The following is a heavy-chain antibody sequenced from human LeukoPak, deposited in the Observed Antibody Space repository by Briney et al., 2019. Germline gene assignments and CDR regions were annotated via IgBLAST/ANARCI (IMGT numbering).Heavy chain of an antibody. D-gene: IGHD2-2*01. CDR1: GITFSNYV. Sequence: GGSLRLSCAASGITFSNYVMTWVRQAPGKGLEWVSAISGSGSRTDYADSVKGRFTISRDNSKNTLYMQMNGLRAEDTAVYYCAKLAYCSSTSCYPWDYWGQGTLVTVSS. J-gene: IGHJ4*02. CDR2: ISGSGSRT. CDR3: AKLAYCSSTSCYPWDY. V-gene: IGHV3-23*01.